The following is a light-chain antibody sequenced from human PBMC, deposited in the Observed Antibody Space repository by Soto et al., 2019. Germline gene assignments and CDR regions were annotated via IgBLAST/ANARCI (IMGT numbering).Light chain of an antibody. CDR3: CSYAGTYSYV. V-gene: IGLV2-11*01. CDR1: SSDVGAYNY. J-gene: IGLJ1*01. CDR2: DVS. Sequence: QSALTQPRSVSGSPGQSVTISCTGTSSDVGAYNYVSWYQQHPGQAPKFMIYDVSKRPSGVPDRFSGSKSGNTASLTISGLQADDEAYYYCCSYAGTYSYVFGTGTKVTVL.